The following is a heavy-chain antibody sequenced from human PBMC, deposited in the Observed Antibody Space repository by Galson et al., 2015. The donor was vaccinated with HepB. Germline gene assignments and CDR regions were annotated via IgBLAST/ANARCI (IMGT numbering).Heavy chain of an antibody. CDR2: IYYSGST. CDR1: GGSISSSSYY. CDR3: ARQLTHYFDY. V-gene: IGHV4-39*01. J-gene: IGHJ4*02. Sequence: ETLSLTCTVSGGSISSSSYYWGWIRQPPGKGLEWIGSIYYSGSTYYNPSLKSRVTISVDTSKNQFSLKLSSVTAADTAVYYCARQLTHYFDYWGQGTLVTVSS.